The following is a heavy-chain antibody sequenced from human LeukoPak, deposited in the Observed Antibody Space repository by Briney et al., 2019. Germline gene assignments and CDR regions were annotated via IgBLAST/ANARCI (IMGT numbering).Heavy chain of an antibody. CDR2: ITSSGTNI. CDR3: ARDLDYFDY. Sequence: PGGSLRLSCAASGFYFSGYSMNWVRQAPGKGLEWVSSITSSGTNIYYTDSLKGRFTISRDNAKNSLHLQLNSLRAEDTAVYYCARDLDYFDYWGQGTLVTVSS. V-gene: IGHV3-21*01. CDR1: GFYFSGYS. J-gene: IGHJ4*02.